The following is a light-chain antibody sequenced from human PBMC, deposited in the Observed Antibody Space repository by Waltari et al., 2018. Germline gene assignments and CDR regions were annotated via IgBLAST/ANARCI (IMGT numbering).Light chain of an antibody. Sequence: DIQMTQSPSTLSASVGDRVTTTCRASQSVNRWLAWYQQKPGKVPKLLISKASALQNGVAPRFSGGGSGTEFTLTISNLQPGDSSTYYCQQYEAFPVTFGHGTKVEIK. V-gene: IGKV1-5*03. CDR1: QSVNRW. CDR3: QQYEAFPVT. J-gene: IGKJ1*01. CDR2: KAS.